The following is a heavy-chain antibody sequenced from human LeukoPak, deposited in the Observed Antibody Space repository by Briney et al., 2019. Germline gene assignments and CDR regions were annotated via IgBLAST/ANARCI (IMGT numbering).Heavy chain of an antibody. CDR3: ARDPRLGASSNFDY. V-gene: IGHV3-74*01. CDR2: INSDGSGT. J-gene: IGHJ4*02. D-gene: IGHD2-2*01. CDR1: GFTFSSYW. Sequence: GGSLRLSCAASGFTFSSYWMHWVRQAPGKGLVWLSRINSDGSGTSYADSVKGRFTISRDNANNTLYLQMNSLRAEDTAVYYCARDPRLGASSNFDYWGQGTLVTVSS.